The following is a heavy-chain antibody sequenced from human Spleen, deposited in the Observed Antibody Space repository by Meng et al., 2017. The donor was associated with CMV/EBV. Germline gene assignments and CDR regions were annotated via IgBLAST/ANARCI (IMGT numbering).Heavy chain of an antibody. CDR3: AREWAIFGVVITCLDQ. J-gene: IGHJ4*02. V-gene: IGHV3-74*01. CDR2: INSDGSIT. Sequence: GGSLRLSCAASGFTFSSYWMHWVRQAPGKGLVWVSLINSDGSITTYADSVKGRFTISRDYAKNTLYVQMNRLRAEDTAVYYCAREWAIFGVVITCLDQWGQGTLVTVSS. CDR1: GFTFSSYW. D-gene: IGHD3-3*01.